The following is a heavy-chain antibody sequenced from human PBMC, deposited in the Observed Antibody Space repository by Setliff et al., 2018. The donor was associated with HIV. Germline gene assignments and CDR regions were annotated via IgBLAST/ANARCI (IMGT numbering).Heavy chain of an antibody. Sequence: PSETLSLTCAVYGGSFSDDYWSWIRQPPGRGMERIGEIDHSGRSNYNPSLKSRVPMAIDASKSQISLNLTSISAADTAVYYCAKCSGRFGVVTWFDSWGHGMLVTVSS. V-gene: IGHV4-34*01. J-gene: IGHJ5*01. D-gene: IGHD3-10*02. CDR3: AKCSGRFGVVTWFDS. CDR1: GGSFSDDY. CDR2: IDHSGRS.